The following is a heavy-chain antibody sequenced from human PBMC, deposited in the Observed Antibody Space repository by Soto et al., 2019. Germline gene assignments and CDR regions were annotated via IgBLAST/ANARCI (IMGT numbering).Heavy chain of an antibody. CDR1: GVSISSGGYS. J-gene: IGHJ2*01. CDR2: IYHSGST. V-gene: IGHV4-30-2*01. Sequence: QLQLQESGSGLVKPSQTLSLNCAVSGVSISSGGYSWSWIRQPPGKGLEWIGYIYHSGSTYYNPSPKSRVTISVDKSQNQCPLNLSSVPAADTSVYYCAREWPFGGNGGWYFDLWGRGTLVTVSS. CDR3: AREWPFGGNGGWYFDL. D-gene: IGHD2-15*01.